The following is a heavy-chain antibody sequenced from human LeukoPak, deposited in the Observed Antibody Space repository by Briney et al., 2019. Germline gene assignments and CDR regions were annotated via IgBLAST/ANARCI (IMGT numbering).Heavy chain of an antibody. CDR2: INAGNGNT. Sequence: GASVKVSCKASGYTFTSYAMHWVRQAPGQRLEWMGWINAGNGNTKYSQKFQGRVTITRDTSASTAYMELSSLRSEDTAVYYCARSIMARGNTDNWFDPWGQGTLVTVSS. V-gene: IGHV1-3*01. CDR1: GYTFTSYA. J-gene: IGHJ5*02. CDR3: ARSIMARGNTDNWFDP. D-gene: IGHD3-10*01.